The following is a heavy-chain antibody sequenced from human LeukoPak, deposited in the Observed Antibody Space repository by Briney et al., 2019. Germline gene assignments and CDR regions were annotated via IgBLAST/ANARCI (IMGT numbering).Heavy chain of an antibody. CDR2: INHSGST. V-gene: IGHV4-34*01. Sequence: SETLPLTCAVYGGSFSGYYWSWIRQPPGKGLEWIGEINHSGSTNYNPSLKSRVTISVDTSKNQFSLKLSSVTAADTAVYYCARLGGYSYGPGVSYWGQGTLVTVSS. CDR3: ARLGGYSYGPGVSY. J-gene: IGHJ4*02. D-gene: IGHD5-18*01. CDR1: GGSFSGYY.